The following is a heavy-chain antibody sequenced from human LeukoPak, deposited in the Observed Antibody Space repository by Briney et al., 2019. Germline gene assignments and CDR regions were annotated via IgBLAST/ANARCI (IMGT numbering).Heavy chain of an antibody. CDR3: ARAGLRGFDY. CDR1: GDTVSSNSAA. J-gene: IGHJ4*02. Sequence: SQTLPLTCAISGDTVSSNSAAWTWIRQSPSRGLEWLGRTYYRSQWNNDYAVSVKSRVTINPDTSKNQVSLQLNSVTPEDTAVYYCARAGLRGFDYWGQGTLVTVSS. CDR2: TYYRSQWNN. V-gene: IGHV6-1*01. D-gene: IGHD3-10*01.